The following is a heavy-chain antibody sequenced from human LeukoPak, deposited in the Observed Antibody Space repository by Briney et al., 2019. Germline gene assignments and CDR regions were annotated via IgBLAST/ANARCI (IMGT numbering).Heavy chain of an antibody. CDR3: ARGEYLDYYYYGMDV. D-gene: IGHD2/OR15-2a*01. V-gene: IGHV1-46*01. CDR2: INPSGGST. J-gene: IGHJ6*04. CDR1: GYTFTSYY. Sequence: ASVKVSCKASGYTFTSYYIHWVRQAPGQGPEWRGIINPSGGSTSYAQKFQGRVTITADKSTSTAYMELSSLRSEDTAVYYCARGEYLDYYYYGMDVWGKGTTVTVSS.